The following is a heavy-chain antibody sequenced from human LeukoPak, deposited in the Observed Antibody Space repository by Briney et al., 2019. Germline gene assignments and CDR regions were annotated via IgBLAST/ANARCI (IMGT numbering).Heavy chain of an antibody. Sequence: PGGSLRLSCVASGFIFDDSLMHWVRQAPGAGLEWISLISRDGSTPYYADSVKGRFTISRDNSKNSLFLQMNSLTPEDTAVYYCARDIRGNYFDSWGQGTLVTVSS. J-gene: IGHJ4*02. D-gene: IGHD3-16*01. CDR1: GFIFDDSL. CDR2: ISRDGSTP. V-gene: IGHV3-43*01. CDR3: ARDIRGNYFDS.